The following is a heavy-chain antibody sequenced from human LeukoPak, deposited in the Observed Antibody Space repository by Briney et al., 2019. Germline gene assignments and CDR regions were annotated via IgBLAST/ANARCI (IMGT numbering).Heavy chain of an antibody. D-gene: IGHD2-21*01. Sequence: GGSLRLSCAASGFTFTTFGIHWVRQAPGKGLEWVAAISPHGDIEYYTDSVKGRFTISRDNSKNMIYLQMNSLRGGDTAVYYCAKINNDDCDWGQGNLVTAAS. J-gene: IGHJ4*02. CDR3: AKINNDDCD. CDR2: ISPHGDIE. CDR1: GFTFTTFG. V-gene: IGHV3-30*18.